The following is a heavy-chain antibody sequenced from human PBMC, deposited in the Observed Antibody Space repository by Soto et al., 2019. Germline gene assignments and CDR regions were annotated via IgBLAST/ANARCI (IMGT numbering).Heavy chain of an antibody. Sequence: DVQLVESGGGLVQPGGSLRVSCAASGFTFRSHRIHWVRQAPGKGLEWVSRIDTDGGGTSYADSVKGRFTISTDNAENTVYLQMNGLRVEDTAAYYCATVFDVWGQGTLVTVSS. CDR3: ATVFDV. J-gene: IGHJ4*02. CDR1: GFTFRSHR. V-gene: IGHV3-74*01. D-gene: IGHD4-17*01. CDR2: IDTDGGGT.